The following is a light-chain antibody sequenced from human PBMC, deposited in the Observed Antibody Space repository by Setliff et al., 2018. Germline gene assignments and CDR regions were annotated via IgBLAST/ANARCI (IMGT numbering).Light chain of an antibody. CDR2: DVS. Sequence: QSALTQPASVSGSPGQSITISCTGTSSDVGAYNYVSWYQQYPGKAPKLIIYDVSIRPSGISARFSASKSGNTASLTISGLQPDDEADYYCNSYSSGSTIDVFGTGTRS. CDR1: SSDVGAYNY. J-gene: IGLJ1*01. CDR3: NSYSSGSTIDV. V-gene: IGLV2-14*01.